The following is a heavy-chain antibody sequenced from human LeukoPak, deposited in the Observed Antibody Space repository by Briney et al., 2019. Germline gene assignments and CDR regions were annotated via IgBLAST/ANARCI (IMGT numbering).Heavy chain of an antibody. J-gene: IGHJ4*02. D-gene: IGHD1-7*01. V-gene: IGHV3-20*03. Sequence: PGGCPSPSLSPAALTLVEYCIGSGPQTPREGVGWGFGFYWDGGSTGYADSVKGRFTISRDNAKNSLYLQMNSLRAEDTALYYCATMRPYNWNYVDGSLDYWGQGTLVTVSS. CDR2: FYWDGGST. CDR1: ALTLVEYC. CDR3: ATMRPYNWNYVDGSLDY.